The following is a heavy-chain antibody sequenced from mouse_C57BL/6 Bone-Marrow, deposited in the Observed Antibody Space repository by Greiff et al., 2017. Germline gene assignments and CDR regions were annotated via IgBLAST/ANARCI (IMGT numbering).Heavy chain of an antibody. CDR2: IRNKANGYPT. V-gene: IGHV7-3*01. CDR3: ARWTSYYSPFDY. J-gene: IGHJ2*01. D-gene: IGHD2-12*01. CDR1: GFTFTDYY. Sequence: EVKLVESGGGLVQPGGSLSLSCAASGFTFTDYYMSWVRQPPGQALEWLGFIRNKANGYPTEYSASVKGRFTISRDNSHSILYLQMNALRAQCSATYYCARWTSYYSPFDYWGQGTTRTGSS.